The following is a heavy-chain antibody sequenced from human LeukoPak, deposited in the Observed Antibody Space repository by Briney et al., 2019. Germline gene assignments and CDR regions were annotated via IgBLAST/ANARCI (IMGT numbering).Heavy chain of an antibody. CDR1: GGSIGSYY. J-gene: IGHJ4*02. CDR2: IYSSGDT. CDR3: ARSLPFDY. Sequence: SETLSVTCTVSGGSIGSYYWSWLRQSAGKGLEWIGRIYSSGDTDYNPSLKSRVTMSVDTSKNQFSLKVSSVTAADTAVYYCARSLPFDYWGQGTLVTVSS. V-gene: IGHV4-4*07.